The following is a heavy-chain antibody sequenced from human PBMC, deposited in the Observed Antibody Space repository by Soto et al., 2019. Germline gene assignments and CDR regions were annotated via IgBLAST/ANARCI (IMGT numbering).Heavy chain of an antibody. CDR2: IYYSGST. CDR3: ARHPSGWYTRYYGMDV. J-gene: IGHJ6*02. Sequence: QLQLQESGPGLVKPSETLSLTCTVSGGSISSSSYYWGWIRQPPGKGLEWIGSIYYSGSTYYNPSLKSRVTITVDTSKNQFSLKLGSVTAADTAVYYCARHPSGWYTRYYGMDVRGQGTTVTVSS. D-gene: IGHD6-19*01. CDR1: GGSISSSSYY. V-gene: IGHV4-39*01.